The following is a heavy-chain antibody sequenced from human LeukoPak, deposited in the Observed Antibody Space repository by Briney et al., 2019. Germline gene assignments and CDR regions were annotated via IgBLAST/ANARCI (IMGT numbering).Heavy chain of an antibody. CDR1: GGSMKNYY. V-gene: IGHV4-59*12. J-gene: IGHJ4*02. Sequence: SETLSLTCTVSGGSMKNYYWSWIRQPLGKGLEWIAYINDNGHSGYNPSLESRVTISVDTSKNHFSLRQRSVTAADSAVYYCARESADYVRGSFSDSWGQGILVTVSS. CDR3: ARESADYVRGSFSDS. CDR2: INDNGHS. D-gene: IGHD3-16*01.